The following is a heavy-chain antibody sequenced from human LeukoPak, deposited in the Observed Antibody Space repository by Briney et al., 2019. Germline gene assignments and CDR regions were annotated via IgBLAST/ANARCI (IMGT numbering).Heavy chain of an antibody. CDR2: IKQDGSER. Sequence: GGSLRLSCAASGFTFSSYWMTWVRQAPGNGLEWVANIKQDGSERNYVDSVKGRFTISRDNAKNSLYLQMNTLRDEDTAVYYCATGAGCGYWGQGTLVTVSS. CDR1: GFTFSSYW. J-gene: IGHJ4*02. D-gene: IGHD6-19*01. V-gene: IGHV3-7*03. CDR3: ATGAGCGY.